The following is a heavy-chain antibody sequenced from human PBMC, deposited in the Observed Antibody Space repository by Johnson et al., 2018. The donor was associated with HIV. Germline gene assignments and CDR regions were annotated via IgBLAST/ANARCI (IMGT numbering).Heavy chain of an antibody. V-gene: IGHV3-15*01. Sequence: VQLVESGGGLVKPGGSLRLSCATSGFTFSNVWMSWVRQVPGKGLEWVGRIKSKNDGGTTDHAAPVKGRFTISRDDSKNTLFLQMNSLKTEDTAIYYCTTARNRLWSSSGWTGFWAFDMWGQGTMVTVSS. CDR2: IKSKNDGGTT. D-gene: IGHD6-19*01. J-gene: IGHJ3*02. CDR1: GFTFSNVW. CDR3: TTARNRLWSSSGWTGFWAFDM.